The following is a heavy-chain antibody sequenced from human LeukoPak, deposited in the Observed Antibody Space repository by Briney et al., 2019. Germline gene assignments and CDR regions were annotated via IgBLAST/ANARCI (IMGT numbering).Heavy chain of an antibody. V-gene: IGHV1-2*02. Sequence: ASVRVSCKASGYTFTGYYMHWVRQAPGQGLEWMGLINPNSGGTNYAQKLQGSVTITRDTSISTAYMELSRMRSDDTAVSYCASGKTYGGYCTNGVCFIGFDPWGQGTLVTVSS. CDR2: INPNSGGT. CDR1: GYTFTGYY. CDR3: ASGKTYGGYCTNGVCFIGFDP. D-gene: IGHD2-8*01. J-gene: IGHJ5*02.